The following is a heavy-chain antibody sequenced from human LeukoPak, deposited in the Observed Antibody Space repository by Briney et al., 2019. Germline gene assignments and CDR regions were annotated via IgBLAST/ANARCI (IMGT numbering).Heavy chain of an antibody. CDR1: GGSISSYY. J-gene: IGHJ4*02. CDR2: IYYSGST. Sequence: SETLSLTCTVSGGSISSYYWSWIRQPPGKGLEWIGYIYYSGSTNYNPSLKSRVTISVDTSKNQFSLKLSSVTAADTAVYYCAASTIFGVVIPDYWGRGTLVTVSS. D-gene: IGHD3-3*01. CDR3: AASTIFGVVIPDY. V-gene: IGHV4-59*01.